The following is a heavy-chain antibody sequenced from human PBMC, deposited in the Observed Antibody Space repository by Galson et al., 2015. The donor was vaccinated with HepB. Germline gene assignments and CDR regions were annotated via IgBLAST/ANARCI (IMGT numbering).Heavy chain of an antibody. CDR2: ISDSGGKT. D-gene: IGHD2-8*01. CDR1: GFTFSNYA. Sequence: SLRLSCAASGFTFSNYAMSWVRQAPGKGLEWVSAISDSGGKTYYADSLKGRFTISRDNSKNTLYLQMNRLRAEDTAVYYCARDRMVYAYWGQGTLVTVYS. V-gene: IGHV3-23*01. CDR3: ARDRMVYAY. J-gene: IGHJ4*02.